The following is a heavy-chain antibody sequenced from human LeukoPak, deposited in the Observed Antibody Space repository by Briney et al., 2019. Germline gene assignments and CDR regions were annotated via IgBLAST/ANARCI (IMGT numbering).Heavy chain of an antibody. CDR2: IKQDGSEK. V-gene: IGHV3-7*01. D-gene: IGHD3-10*01. CDR1: GFIFSTYW. CDR3: ARFGGPMVRNFDF. Sequence: PGRSLRLSCAASGFIFSTYWMSWVRQAPGKGLEWVANIKQDGSEKYYVDSVKGRFTISRDNAKNSLFLQMNSLRFEDTAVYYCARFGGPMVRNFDFWGQGTLVTVSS. J-gene: IGHJ4*02.